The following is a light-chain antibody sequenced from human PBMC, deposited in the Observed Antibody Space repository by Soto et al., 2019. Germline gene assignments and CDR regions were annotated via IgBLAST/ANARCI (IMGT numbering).Light chain of an antibody. Sequence: EIVLTSSPGTLSLSPGERATLSCRASQSVSSSHLAWYQQKPGQAPRLLIYSASSRATGIPDRFSGSGSGTDFTLTISRLEPEDFAVYYCQRYGGFGQGTKVDIK. CDR1: QSVSSSH. V-gene: IGKV3-20*01. CDR2: SAS. CDR3: QRYGG. J-gene: IGKJ1*01.